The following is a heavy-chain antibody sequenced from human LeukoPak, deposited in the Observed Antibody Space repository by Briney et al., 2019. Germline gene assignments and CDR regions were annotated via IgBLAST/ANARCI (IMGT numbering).Heavy chain of an antibody. CDR2: FDPEDGET. Sequence: GASVKVSCKVSGYTLTELSIHWVRQAPGKGLEWMGGFDPEDGETIYAQKFQGRVTMTEDTSTDTAYMELSSLRSEDTAVYYCATSIVGATDFDYWGQGTLVTVSS. V-gene: IGHV1-24*01. J-gene: IGHJ4*02. CDR1: GYTLTELS. CDR3: ATSIVGATDFDY. D-gene: IGHD1-26*01.